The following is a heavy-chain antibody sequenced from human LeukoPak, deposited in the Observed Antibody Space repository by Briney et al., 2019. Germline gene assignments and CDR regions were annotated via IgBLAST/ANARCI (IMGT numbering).Heavy chain of an antibody. Sequence: PGGSLRLSCAASGFTFIDYSMNWVRQAPGKGLEWISYVGISSGNTKYADSVKGRFTISGDSAKNSVFVQMNSLRVEDTAVYYCARDHRYAFDNWGQGTLVTVSS. J-gene: IGHJ4*02. CDR2: VGISSGNT. D-gene: IGHD5-12*01. CDR3: ARDHRYAFDN. CDR1: GFTFIDYS. V-gene: IGHV3-48*04.